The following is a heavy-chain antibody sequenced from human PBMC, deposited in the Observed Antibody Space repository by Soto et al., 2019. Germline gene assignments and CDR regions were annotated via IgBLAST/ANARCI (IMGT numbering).Heavy chain of an antibody. D-gene: IGHD3-22*01. V-gene: IGHV5-10-1*01. CDR3: ARQIYDSDTGPNFQYYFDS. Sequence: PXESLKISCKGSGYSFACYWSTLVRQRPGKGLEWMGRIDPSDSQTYYSPSFRGHVTISVTKSITTVFLQWSSLRASDTAMYYCARQIYDSDTGPNFQYYFDSWGQATPVTVPS. J-gene: IGHJ4*02. CDR2: IDPSDSQT. CDR1: GYSFACYW.